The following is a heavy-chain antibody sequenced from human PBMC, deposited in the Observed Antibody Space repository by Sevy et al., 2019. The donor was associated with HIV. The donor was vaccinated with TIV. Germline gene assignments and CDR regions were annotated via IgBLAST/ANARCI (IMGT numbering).Heavy chain of an antibody. CDR1: GFSFSSYS. V-gene: IGHV3-48*01. Sequence: GGSLRLSCVTSGFSFSSYSMNWVRQAPGKGLEWVSYISSSSGTIRYADSVKGRLTISRDNAKNSLFLQMNSLRAEDTAVYHCLRDDYWAFGYWGQGALVSVSS. CDR2: ISSSSGTI. CDR3: LRDDYWAFGY. D-gene: IGHD3-16*01. J-gene: IGHJ4*02.